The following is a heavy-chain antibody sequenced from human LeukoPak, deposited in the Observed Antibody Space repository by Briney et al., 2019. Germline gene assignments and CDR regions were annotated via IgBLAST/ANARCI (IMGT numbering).Heavy chain of an antibody. D-gene: IGHD6-19*01. V-gene: IGHV3-15*07. Sequence: GGSLRLSCEASGFTFTKDWMNWVSQAPGRGLEWVGPIESTRDGWTTDLAAPVKDRINVSRDDSKETLYLEMNRLKTEDTALYYCTTGGNVIVAGTRAFDIWGQGTMVTVSS. CDR2: IESTRDGWTT. CDR3: TTGGNVIVAGTRAFDI. J-gene: IGHJ3*02. CDR1: GFTFTKDW.